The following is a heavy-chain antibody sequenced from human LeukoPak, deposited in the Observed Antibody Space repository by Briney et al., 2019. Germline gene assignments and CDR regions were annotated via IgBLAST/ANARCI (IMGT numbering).Heavy chain of an antibody. D-gene: IGHD2-21*02. CDR3: AGILWWRLDY. CDR2: IFTSGST. Sequence: PSETLSLTCTVSGGSISSSSYYWGWIRQPPGKGLEWIGRIFTSGSTNYNPSLKSRVTMSVDTSKNQFSLKLSSVTAADTAVYYCAGILWWRLDYWGQGTLVTVSS. J-gene: IGHJ4*02. V-gene: IGHV4-39*07. CDR1: GGSISSSSYY.